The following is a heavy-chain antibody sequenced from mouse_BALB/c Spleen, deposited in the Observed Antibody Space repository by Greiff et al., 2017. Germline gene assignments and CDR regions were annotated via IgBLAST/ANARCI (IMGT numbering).Heavy chain of an antibody. Sequence: QVQLKESGPGLVQPSQSLSITCTVSGFSLTSYGVHWVRQSPGKGLEWLGVIWSGGSTDYNAAFISRLSISKDNSKSQVFFKMNSLQADDTAIYYCARGDYRYDSWFAYWGQGTLVTVSA. V-gene: IGHV2-4-1*01. D-gene: IGHD2-14*01. CDR2: IWSGGST. CDR1: GFSLTSYG. CDR3: ARGDYRYDSWFAY. J-gene: IGHJ3*01.